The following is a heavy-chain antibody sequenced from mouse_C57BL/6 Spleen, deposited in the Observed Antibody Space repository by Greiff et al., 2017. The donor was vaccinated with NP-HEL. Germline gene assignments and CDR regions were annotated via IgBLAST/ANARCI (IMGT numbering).Heavy chain of an antibody. CDR2: IHPNSGST. D-gene: IGHD1-1*01. CDR1: GYTFTSYW. CDR3: ARGLLLRYFDV. Sequence: QVQLQQPGAELVKPGASVKLSCKASGYTFTSYWMHWVKQRPGQGLEWIEMIHPNSGSTNYNEKFKSKATLTVDKSSSTAYMQLSSLTSEDSAVYYCARGLLLRYFDVWGTGTTVTVSS. V-gene: IGHV1-64*01. J-gene: IGHJ1*03.